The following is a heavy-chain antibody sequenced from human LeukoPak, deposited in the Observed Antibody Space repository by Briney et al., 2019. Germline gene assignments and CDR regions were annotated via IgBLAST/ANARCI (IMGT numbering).Heavy chain of an antibody. D-gene: IGHD3/OR15-3a*01. CDR2: IYPGDSDT. CDR3: ARQTEAGLYYYYGMDV. V-gene: IGHV5-51*01. CDR1: GYSFTSYR. Sequence: GESLKISCKGSGYSFTSYRIGWVRQMPGKGLEWMGIIYPGDSDTRYSPSFQGQVTISVDKSISTAYLQWSSLKASDTAMYYCARQTEAGLYYYYGMDVWGQGTTLTVSS. J-gene: IGHJ6*02.